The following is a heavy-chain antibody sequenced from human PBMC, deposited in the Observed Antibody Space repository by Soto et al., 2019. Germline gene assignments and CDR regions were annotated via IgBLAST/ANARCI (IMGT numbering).Heavy chain of an antibody. CDR2: VHGGGST. Sequence: GGSLRLSCAVSGLPVSDRYMSWVRQTAGKGLELVSFVHGGGSTSYADSVKGRFTISRDNSKNTLYLQMDSLRAEDTAIYYCAGRLTTAASLDYWGRGTLVTVSS. J-gene: IGHJ4*02. CDR3: AGRLTTAASLDY. V-gene: IGHV3-53*01. D-gene: IGHD3-16*01. CDR1: GLPVSDRY.